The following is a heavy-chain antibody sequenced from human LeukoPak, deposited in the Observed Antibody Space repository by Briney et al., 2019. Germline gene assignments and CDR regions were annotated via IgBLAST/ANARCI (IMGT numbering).Heavy chain of an antibody. D-gene: IGHD3-22*01. Sequence: ASVKVSGKVSGYTLTELSMHWVRQAPGKGLEWMGGFDPEDGETIYAQKFQGRVTMTEDTSTDTAYMELSSLRSEDTAVYYCATPRNYYDSSGYYDFDYWGQGTLVTVSS. CDR3: ATPRNYYDSSGYYDFDY. CDR1: GYTLTELS. V-gene: IGHV1-24*01. CDR2: FDPEDGET. J-gene: IGHJ4*02.